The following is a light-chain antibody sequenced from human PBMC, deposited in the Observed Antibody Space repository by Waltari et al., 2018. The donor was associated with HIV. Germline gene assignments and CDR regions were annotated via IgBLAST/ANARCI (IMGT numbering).Light chain of an antibody. CDR2: GKN. CDR3: ASWDDSLNGPV. Sequence: QSVLPQPPSASGTPEQRVTISCSGSTSNIGRNTVSWFQQFSGTAPKVLIYGKNQRPSGIPDRFSGSKSGTSTSLTISGLQSEDEADYYCASWDDSLNGPVFGGGTKLTVV. J-gene: IGLJ2*01. V-gene: IGLV1-44*01. CDR1: TSNIGRNT.